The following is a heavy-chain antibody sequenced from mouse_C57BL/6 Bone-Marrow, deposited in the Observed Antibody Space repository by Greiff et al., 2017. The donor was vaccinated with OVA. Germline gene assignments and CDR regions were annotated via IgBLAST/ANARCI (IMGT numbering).Heavy chain of an antibody. J-gene: IGHJ4*01. V-gene: IGHV2-2*01. CDR1: GFSLTSYG. CDR3: ARKGTGPYYYAMDY. CDR2: IWSGGST. D-gene: IGHD4-1*01. Sequence: VKVMESGPGLVQPSQSLSITCTVSGFSLTSYGVHWVRQSPGKGLEWLGVIWSGGSTDYNAAFISRLSISKDNSKSQVFFKMNSLQADDTAIYYCARKGTGPYYYAMDYWGQGTSVTVSS.